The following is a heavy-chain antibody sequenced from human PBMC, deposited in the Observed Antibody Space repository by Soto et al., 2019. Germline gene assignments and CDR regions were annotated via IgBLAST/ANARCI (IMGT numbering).Heavy chain of an antibody. CDR2: RNQDGNEK. J-gene: IGHJ5*02. Sequence: EVQLVESGGGLVQPGGSLRLSCAASGFAFSNYWMSWLRQAPGKGLEWVANRNQDGNEKYYVDSMKGRFTVSRDNANKSLSLKMNSLSAEDTAVYYCASAPFGVVLVSQWFDPWGQGTLVTVSS. V-gene: IGHV3-7*01. CDR3: ASAPFGVVLVSQWFDP. D-gene: IGHD3-3*01. CDR1: GFAFSNYW.